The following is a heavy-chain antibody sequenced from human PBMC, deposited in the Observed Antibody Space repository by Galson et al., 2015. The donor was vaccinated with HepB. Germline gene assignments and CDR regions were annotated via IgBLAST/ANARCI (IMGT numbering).Heavy chain of an antibody. CDR3: ARVRGYSGYGGGYYFDY. CDR1: GDSVSSNSAA. CDR2: AYYRSKWYN. D-gene: IGHD5-12*01. Sequence: CAISGDSVSSNSAAWNWIRQSPSRGLEWLGRAYYRSKWYNDYAVSVKSRITINPDTSKNQFSLQLNSVTPEDTAVYYCARVRGYSGYGGGYYFDYWGQGTLVTVSS. J-gene: IGHJ4*02. V-gene: IGHV6-1*01.